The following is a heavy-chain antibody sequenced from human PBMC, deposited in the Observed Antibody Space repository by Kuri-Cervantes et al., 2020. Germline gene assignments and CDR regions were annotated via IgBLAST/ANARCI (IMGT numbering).Heavy chain of an antibody. CDR1: GFTFSSYA. V-gene: IGHV3-21*04. CDR3: ARELSDYDSYGWYLDL. Sequence: GESLKSSCAASGFTFSSYAMHWVRQAPGKGLEWVSSISSSSPYIYYADSVKGRFTISRDNAENSLFLQMNSLRAEDTAVYYCARELSDYDSYGWYLDLWGRGTLVTVSS. CDR2: ISSSSPYI. J-gene: IGHJ2*01. D-gene: IGHD3-22*01.